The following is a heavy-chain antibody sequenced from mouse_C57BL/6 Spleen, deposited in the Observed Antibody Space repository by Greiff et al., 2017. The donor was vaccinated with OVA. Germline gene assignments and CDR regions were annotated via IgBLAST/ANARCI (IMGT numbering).Heavy chain of an antibody. J-gene: IGHJ3*01. CDR1: GYTFTDYY. CDR3: APHGSKAWFAY. D-gene: IGHD1-1*01. CDR2: INPNNGGT. V-gene: IGHV1-26*01. Sequence: VQLQQSGPELVKPGASVKISCKASGYTFTDYYMNWVKQSHGKSLEWIGDINPNNGGTSYNQKFKGKATLTVDKSSSTAYMELRSLTSEDSAVYYCAPHGSKAWFAYWGQGTLVTVSA.